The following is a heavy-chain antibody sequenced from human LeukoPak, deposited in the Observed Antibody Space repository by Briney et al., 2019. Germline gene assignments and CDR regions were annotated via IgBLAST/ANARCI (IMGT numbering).Heavy chain of an antibody. Sequence: GASVKVSCKASGGTFSSYAIIWVRQAPGQGLEWMGRIIPILGIANYAQKFQGRVTITADKSTSTAYMELSSLGSEDTAVYYCARAGAVAGTYDAFDIWGQGTMVTVSS. CDR1: GGTFSSYA. D-gene: IGHD6-19*01. CDR3: ARAGAVAGTYDAFDI. V-gene: IGHV1-69*04. J-gene: IGHJ3*02. CDR2: IIPILGIA.